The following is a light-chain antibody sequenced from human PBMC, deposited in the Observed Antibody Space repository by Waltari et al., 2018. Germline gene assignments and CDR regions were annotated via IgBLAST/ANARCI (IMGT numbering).Light chain of an antibody. CDR2: KAS. CDR3: QHYYSDSRA. V-gene: IGKV1-5*03. Sequence: DIQMTQSPSTLSASVGERVTITCRASQSISRWLAWCQQKPGKAPKLLIYKASSLASDVPSRFSGSGFGTDFTLTISSLQPDDFATYYCQHYYSDSRAFGQGTKVEVK. CDR1: QSISRW. J-gene: IGKJ1*01.